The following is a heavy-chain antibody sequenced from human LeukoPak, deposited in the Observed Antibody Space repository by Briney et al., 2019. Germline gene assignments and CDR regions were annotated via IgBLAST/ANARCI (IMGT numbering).Heavy chain of an antibody. D-gene: IGHD3-22*01. J-gene: IGHJ4*02. Sequence: SETLSLTCTVSGGSMRSYNWCWIRHPQGQGLEWMGYIYYSETTKYNHSLKSRVTISVDTSKNQFSLTLSSVTAADAAVYYCATGGDTIGYFQYFDYWGQGILVTVSS. CDR2: IYYSETT. CDR3: ATGGDTIGYFQYFDY. CDR1: GGSMRSYN. V-gene: IGHV4-59*08.